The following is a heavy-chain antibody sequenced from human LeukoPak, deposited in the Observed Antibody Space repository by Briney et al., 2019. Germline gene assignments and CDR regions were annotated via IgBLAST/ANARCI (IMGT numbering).Heavy chain of an antibody. CDR1: GFSFSTYD. V-gene: IGHV3-30*18. CDR3: AKGSIDWYYFDY. D-gene: IGHD3-9*01. J-gene: IGHJ4*02. Sequence: GGSLRLSCAASGFSFSTYDMHWVRQAPGKGLEWVAVISSDGSHKYWADSVKGRFTISRDNSKNTVYLQMNSLRAEDTAVYYCAKGSIDWYYFDYWGQGTLVTASS. CDR2: ISSDGSHK.